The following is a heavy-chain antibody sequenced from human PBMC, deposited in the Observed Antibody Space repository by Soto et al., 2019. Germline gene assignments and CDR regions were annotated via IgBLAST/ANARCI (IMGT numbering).Heavy chain of an antibody. CDR2: ISGYNGNT. Sequence: GASVKVSCKASGYTFASYGISWVRQAPGQGLEWMGWISGYNGNTKYAQKFQDRVTMTIDTSTSTAYMELRSLRSDDTAMYHCARGYDFWSGYRNFDFWGQGTLVTVS. J-gene: IGHJ4*02. CDR1: GYTFASYG. CDR3: ARGYDFWSGYRNFDF. D-gene: IGHD3-3*01. V-gene: IGHV1-18*01.